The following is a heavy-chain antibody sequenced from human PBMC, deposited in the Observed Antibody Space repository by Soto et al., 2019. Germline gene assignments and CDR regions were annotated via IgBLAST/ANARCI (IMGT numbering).Heavy chain of an antibody. CDR3: ARTYYDLWSGYWRWFDP. Sequence: QVQLQESGPGLVKPSETLSLTCTVSGGSFSRSYWCWIRQPPGKGLEWIGYISYNGSTNYNPSLKSRDTISVDTAKNQCSRKLSSGTAADTAVYYGARTYYDLWSGYWRWFDPWGQGTLVTVSS. V-gene: IGHV4-59*01. J-gene: IGHJ5*02. CDR1: GGSFSRSY. D-gene: IGHD3-3*01. CDR2: ISYNGST.